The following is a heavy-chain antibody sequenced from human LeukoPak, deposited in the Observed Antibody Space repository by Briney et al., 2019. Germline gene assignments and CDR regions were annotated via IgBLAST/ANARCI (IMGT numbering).Heavy chain of an antibody. CDR3: ARGIAVAGMSFDY. Sequence: ASVKVSCKTSGYTFTDYNLHWVRQAPGQGLEWMGWINPNSGGTNYAQKFQGRVTMTRDTSISTAYMELSRLRSDDTAVYYCARGIAVAGMSFDYWGQGTLVTVSS. CDR1: GYTFTDYN. V-gene: IGHV1-2*02. D-gene: IGHD6-19*01. CDR2: INPNSGGT. J-gene: IGHJ4*02.